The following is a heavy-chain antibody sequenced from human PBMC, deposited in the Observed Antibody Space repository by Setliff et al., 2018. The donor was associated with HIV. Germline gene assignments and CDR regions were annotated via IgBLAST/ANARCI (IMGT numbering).Heavy chain of an antibody. J-gene: IGHJ4*02. V-gene: IGHV1-2*02. D-gene: IGHD5-18*01. CDR1: GYTFTNYY. CDR3: ARTLPQYTNLFDY. CDR2: INPNSGGT. Sequence: ASVKVSCKASGYTFTNYYMHWVRQAPGQGLEWMGWINPNSGGTNYAQKFQGRVTMTRDTSISTAYMELSRLRSDDTAVYYCARTLPQYTNLFDYWGQGTLFTVSS.